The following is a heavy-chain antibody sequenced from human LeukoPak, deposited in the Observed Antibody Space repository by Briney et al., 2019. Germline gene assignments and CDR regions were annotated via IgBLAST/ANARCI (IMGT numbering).Heavy chain of an antibody. CDR3: ARGNTAIFGVVIHGTELDY. V-gene: IGHV3-30-3*01. D-gene: IGHD3-3*01. CDR2: ISYDGSNK. J-gene: IGHJ4*02. Sequence: PGGSLRLSCAASGFTFSSYAMHWVRQAPGKGLEWVAVISYDGSNKYYADSVKGRFTISRDNSKNTLYLQMNSLRAEDTAVYYCARGNTAIFGVVIHGTELDYWGQGTLVTVSS. CDR1: GFTFSSYA.